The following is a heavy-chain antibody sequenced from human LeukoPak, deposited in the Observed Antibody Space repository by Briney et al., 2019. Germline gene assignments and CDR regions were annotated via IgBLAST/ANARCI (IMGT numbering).Heavy chain of an antibody. D-gene: IGHD1-1*01. V-gene: IGHV4-34*01. Sequence: SETLSLTCAVYGGSFSGYYWSWIRQPPGKGLEWIGEINHSGSTTYNPSLKSRVTISVDTSKNQFSRKLTSVTAADTAVYYCAREDLGAETTMDYWGQGTPVTVSS. CDR3: AREDLGAETTMDY. J-gene: IGHJ4*02. CDR2: INHSGST. CDR1: GGSFSGYY.